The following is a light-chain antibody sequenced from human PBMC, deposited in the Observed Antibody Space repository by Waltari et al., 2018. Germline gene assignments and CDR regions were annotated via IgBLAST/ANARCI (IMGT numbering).Light chain of an antibody. CDR3: QAWDSSTGV. CDR1: KLGDKY. CDR2: QDS. V-gene: IGLV3-1*01. J-gene: IGLJ1*01. Sequence: SYELTQPPSVSVSPGQTASITCSGDKLGDKYACWYQQKPGQSPVLVIYQDSKRPSGIPERVSGSNSGNTATLTISGTQAMDEADYYCQAWDSSTGVFGTGTNVTVL.